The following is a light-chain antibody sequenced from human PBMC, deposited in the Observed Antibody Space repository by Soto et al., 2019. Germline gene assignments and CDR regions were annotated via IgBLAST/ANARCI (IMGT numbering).Light chain of an antibody. Sequence: EIVMTQSPATLSVSPGERATLSCMASQTISSDLAWYQQKPGQAPRLLIYGASTRATGIPARFSGSGSGTDSISPPPATQSHDFELFSCHNYNNCWAFTFG. CDR2: GAS. V-gene: IGKV3-15*01. J-gene: IGKJ3*01. CDR3: HNYNNCWAFT. CDR1: QTISSD.